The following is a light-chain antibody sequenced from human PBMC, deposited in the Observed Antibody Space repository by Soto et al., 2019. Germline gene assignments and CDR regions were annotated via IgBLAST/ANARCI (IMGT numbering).Light chain of an antibody. CDR3: CSYAGSSTFVV. V-gene: IGLV2-23*02. CDR1: SSDVGSYNL. CDR2: AVS. J-gene: IGLJ2*01. Sequence: QSALTQPASVSGSHGQSITISCTGTSSDVGSYNLVSWYQQHPGKAPKLIIYAVSKRPSGVSNRFSGSKSGNTASLTISGRQAEDEADYYCCSYAGSSTFVVFGGGTKLTVL.